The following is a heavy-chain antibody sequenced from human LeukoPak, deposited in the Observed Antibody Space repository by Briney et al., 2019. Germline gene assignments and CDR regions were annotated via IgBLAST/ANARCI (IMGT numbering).Heavy chain of an antibody. CDR1: GYTFTTYD. Sequence: ASVKVSCKASGYTFTTYDINWVRQAPGQGLEWMGGIIPIFGTANYAQKFQGRVTITADESTSTAYMELSSLRSEDTAVYYCARDPTPGIAVAGTGGAFDIWGQGTMVTVSS. J-gene: IGHJ3*02. CDR3: ARDPTPGIAVAGTGGAFDI. V-gene: IGHV1-69*13. CDR2: IIPIFGTA. D-gene: IGHD6-19*01.